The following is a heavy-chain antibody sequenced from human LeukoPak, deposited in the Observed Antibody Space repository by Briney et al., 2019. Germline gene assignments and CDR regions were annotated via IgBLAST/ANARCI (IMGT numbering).Heavy chain of an antibody. CDR1: GFTFSSYA. J-gene: IGHJ4*02. V-gene: IGHV3-48*03. CDR2: ISSGGSTI. CDR3: ARAVGYSGFSDY. Sequence: GGSLRLSCAASGFTFSSYAMNWVRQAPGKGLEWVSYISSGGSTIYYADSVRGRFTISRDNAKNSLYLQMNSLRAEDTAVYYCARAVGYSGFSDYWGQGTLVTVSS. D-gene: IGHD5-12*01.